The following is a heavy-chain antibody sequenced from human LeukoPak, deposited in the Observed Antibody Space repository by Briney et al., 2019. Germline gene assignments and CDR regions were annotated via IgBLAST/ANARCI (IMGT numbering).Heavy chain of an antibody. D-gene: IGHD1-26*01. CDR1: GFTFSSYW. V-gene: IGHV3-7*01. CDR3: ARDYPPGGSYPIDY. Sequence: GSLRLSCAASGFTFSSYWMSWVRQAPGKGLEWVANIKQDGREKYYVDSVKGRFTISRDNAKNSLYLQMNSLRAEDTAVYYCARDYPPGGSYPIDYWGQGTLVTVSS. CDR2: IKQDGREK. J-gene: IGHJ4*02.